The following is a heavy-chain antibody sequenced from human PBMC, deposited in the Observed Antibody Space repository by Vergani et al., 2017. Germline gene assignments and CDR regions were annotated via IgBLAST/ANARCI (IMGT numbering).Heavy chain of an antibody. CDR1: EYSFGNYW. Sequence: EVELVQSGPEMRKPGESLKISCKGSEYSFGNYWIGWVRQMPGKGLEWMGSIYPADSDTRYSPSFQGQVTISADKSISTAFLQWDSVKASDTALYYCARHTAYTDSWGQGTLVTVSS. D-gene: IGHD3-16*01. CDR2: IYPADSDT. V-gene: IGHV5-51*01. CDR3: ARHTAYTDS. J-gene: IGHJ4*02.